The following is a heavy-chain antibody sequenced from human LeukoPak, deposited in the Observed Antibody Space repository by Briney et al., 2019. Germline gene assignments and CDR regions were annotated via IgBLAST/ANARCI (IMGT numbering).Heavy chain of an antibody. J-gene: IGHJ4*02. CDR2: IRYDGSNE. CDR3: AKDMSGWTYFDY. V-gene: IGHV3-30*02. CDR1: GFTFSSYG. Sequence: GGSLRLSCAASGFTFSSYGMHWVRQAPGKGLGWVAFIRYDGSNEYYADSVKGRFTISRDNSKNTLYLQMNSLRAEDTAVYYCAKDMSGWTYFDYWGQGTLVTVSS. D-gene: IGHD6-19*01.